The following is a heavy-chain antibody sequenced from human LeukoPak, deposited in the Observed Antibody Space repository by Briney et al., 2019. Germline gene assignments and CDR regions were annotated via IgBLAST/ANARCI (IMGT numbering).Heavy chain of an antibody. J-gene: IGHJ4*02. CDR2: ISGSGGST. CDR3: AKAGEDDILTAFGYYFDY. CDR1: GFTFSSYA. Sequence: GGSLRLSCAASGFTFSSYAMSGVRQAPGKGLEGGSAISGSGGSTYYADSVKGRFTISRDNSKNTLYLQMNSLRAEDTAVYYCAKAGEDDILTAFGYYFDYWGQGTLVTVSS. V-gene: IGHV3-23*01. D-gene: IGHD3-9*01.